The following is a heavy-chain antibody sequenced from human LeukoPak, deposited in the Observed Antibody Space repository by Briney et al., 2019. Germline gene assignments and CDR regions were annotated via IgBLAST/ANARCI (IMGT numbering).Heavy chain of an antibody. CDR2: ISYDGSNK. CDR3: AKPSRLTGYYNSDY. D-gene: IGHD3-9*01. V-gene: IGHV3-30*18. Sequence: PGGSLRLSCAASGFTFSSYGMHWVRQAPGKGLEWVAVISYDGSNKYYADSVKGRFTISRDNSKNTLYLQMNSLRAEDTAVYYCAKPSRLTGYYNSDYWGQGTLVTVSS. J-gene: IGHJ4*02. CDR1: GFTFSSYG.